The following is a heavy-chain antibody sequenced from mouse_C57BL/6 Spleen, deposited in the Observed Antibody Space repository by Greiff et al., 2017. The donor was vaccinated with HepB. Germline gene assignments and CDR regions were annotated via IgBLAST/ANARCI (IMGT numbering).Heavy chain of an antibody. CDR1: GYTFTDYE. CDR3: TRGNYYGSREDWYFDV. Sequence: VKLMESGAELVRPGASVTLSCKASGYTFTDYEMHWVKQTPVHGLEWIGAIDPETGGTAYNQKFKGKAILTADKSSSTAYMELRSLTSEDSAVYYCTRGNYYGSREDWYFDVWGTGTTVTVSS. J-gene: IGHJ1*03. CDR2: IDPETGGT. V-gene: IGHV1-15*01. D-gene: IGHD1-1*01.